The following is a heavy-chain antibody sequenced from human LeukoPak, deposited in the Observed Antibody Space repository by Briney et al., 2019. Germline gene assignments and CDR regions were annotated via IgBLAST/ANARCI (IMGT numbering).Heavy chain of an antibody. CDR2: IRYDGRKD. D-gene: IGHD1-26*01. CDR3: AKDNGSELPIAITFDS. Sequence: GGSLRLSCAASGFNFRSYGMHWVRQAPGKGLEWVAFIRYDGRKDYHADSVRGRFTISRDNSKKTLYLQMNSLRAEDTAVYFCAKDNGSELPIAITFDSWGQGTLVTVSS. J-gene: IGHJ4*02. V-gene: IGHV3-30*02. CDR1: GFNFRSYG.